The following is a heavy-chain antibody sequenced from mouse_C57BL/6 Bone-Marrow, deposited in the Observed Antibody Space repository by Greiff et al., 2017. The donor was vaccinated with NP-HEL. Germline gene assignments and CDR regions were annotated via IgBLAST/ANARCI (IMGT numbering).Heavy chain of an antibody. D-gene: IGHD2-4*01. CDR3: ARATDYDYDGAMDF. CDR2: LNPNNGGN. V-gene: IGHV1-26*01. Sequence: VQLQQSGPELVKPGASVKISCKASGYTFTDYYMNWVKQSHGKSLEWIGYLNPNNGGNSYNQQFKGKATLTVDKSSSTAYMELRSLTSEDSAVYYCARATDYDYDGAMDFWGQGTSVTVSS. J-gene: IGHJ4*01. CDR1: GYTFTDYY.